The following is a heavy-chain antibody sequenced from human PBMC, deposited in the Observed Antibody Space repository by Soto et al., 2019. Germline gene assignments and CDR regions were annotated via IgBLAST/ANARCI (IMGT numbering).Heavy chain of an antibody. Sequence: QVQLVQSGAEVKKPGSSVKVPCKASGGTFSSHIISWVRQAPGQGLEWMGRIIPILGAPVYAQNFQGRLTFSADKVTSTAYMELSSLKSEDTAIYFCARERKTQVDTTFGFDIWGQGTMVTVSS. D-gene: IGHD3-3*01. CDR3: ARERKTQVDTTFGFDI. CDR1: GGTFSSHI. CDR2: IIPILGAP. J-gene: IGHJ3*02. V-gene: IGHV1-69*08.